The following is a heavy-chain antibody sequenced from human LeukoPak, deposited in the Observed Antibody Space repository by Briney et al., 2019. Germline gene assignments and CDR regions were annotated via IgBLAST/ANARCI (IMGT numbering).Heavy chain of an antibody. CDR2: IYYSGRT. J-gene: IGHJ4*02. CDR3: ARATDVYSFDY. Sequence: TSSETLSLTCTVSGGSISIGGYYWSWIRQPPGKGLEWIGYIYYSGRTYYNPSLKSRVTISVDTSNNQFSLKLSSVTAADTAMYRCARATDVYSFDYWGQGTLVTVSS. CDR1: GGSISIGGYY. V-gene: IGHV4-30-4*01.